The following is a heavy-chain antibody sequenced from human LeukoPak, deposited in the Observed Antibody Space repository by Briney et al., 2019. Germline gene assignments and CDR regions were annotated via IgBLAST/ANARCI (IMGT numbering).Heavy chain of an antibody. CDR1: GFSLSTSGVG. CDR2: IYWDDDK. J-gene: IGHJ4*02. Sequence: SGPTLVKPTQTLTLTCTFSGFSLSTSGVGVGWIRQPPGKALEWLALIYWDDDKRYSPSLKSRLTITKDTSKNQVVLTMTNMDPVDTATYYCAHIQMVRGVSYYFDYWGQGTLATVSS. V-gene: IGHV2-5*02. D-gene: IGHD3-10*01. CDR3: AHIQMVRGVSYYFDY.